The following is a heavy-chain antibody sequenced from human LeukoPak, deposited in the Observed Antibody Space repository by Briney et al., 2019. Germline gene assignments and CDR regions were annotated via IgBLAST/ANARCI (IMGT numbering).Heavy chain of an antibody. CDR3: ARSDYYDSSGYYYVDWYFDL. CDR1: GYTFTSYD. D-gene: IGHD3-22*01. V-gene: IGHV1-8*01. CDR2: MNPNSGNT. J-gene: IGHJ2*01. Sequence: ASVKVSCKASGYTFTSYDINWGRQATGQGLEWMGWMNPNSGNTGYAQKFQGRVTITRNTSISTAYVELSSLRSEDTAVYYCARSDYYDSSGYYYVDWYFDLWGRGTLVTVSS.